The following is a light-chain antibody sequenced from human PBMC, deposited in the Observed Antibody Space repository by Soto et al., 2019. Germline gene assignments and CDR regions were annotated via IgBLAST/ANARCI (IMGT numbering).Light chain of an antibody. J-gene: IGLJ2*01. Sequence: QSVLTQPPSVSGSPGQSVTISCTIATSDVGDYEHVSWYQLAPGTTPKLLISDVINRPSGVPDRFSGSKSGNTASLTISGLQAEDEADYYCSSYTSSSTLFGGGTKLTVL. CDR2: DVI. CDR3: SSYTSSSTL. CDR1: TSDVGDYEH. V-gene: IGLV2-18*02.